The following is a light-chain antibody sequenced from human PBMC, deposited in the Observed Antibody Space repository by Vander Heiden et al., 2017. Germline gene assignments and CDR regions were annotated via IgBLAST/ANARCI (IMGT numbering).Light chain of an antibody. CDR3: CSYAGTYTVWV. CDR2: DVS. Sequence: QSALTQPRSVSGSPGQSVTISCTGTSSDAGDYNYVSWYQQHPGKAPKLMIYDVSKRPSGVPDRFSGSKSGNTASLTISGLQAEDEADYYCCSYAGTYTVWVFGGGTKLTVL. J-gene: IGLJ3*02. CDR1: SSDAGDYNY. V-gene: IGLV2-11*01.